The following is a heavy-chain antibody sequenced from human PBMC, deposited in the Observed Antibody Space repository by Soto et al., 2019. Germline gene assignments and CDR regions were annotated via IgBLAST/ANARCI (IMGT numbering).Heavy chain of an antibody. V-gene: IGHV3-23*01. CDR3: AKNSGWFNT. D-gene: IGHD3-10*01. CDR2: IDGSGGTT. J-gene: IGHJ5*02. Sequence: EFQVLQSGGGLVQPGGSLPLSCAASGFPFSSTDMTWVRQAPGKGLEWVSTIDGSGGTTYYADSVKGRFTISRDNSINTVFLQMNSLRADDTALYFCAKNSGWFNTWGQGALVTVSS. CDR1: GFPFSSTD.